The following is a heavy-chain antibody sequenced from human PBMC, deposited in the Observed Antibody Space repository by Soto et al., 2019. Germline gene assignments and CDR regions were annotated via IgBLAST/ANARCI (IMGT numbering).Heavy chain of an antibody. CDR3: AKREGSTYGLFH. CDR1: GFSFSDYW. Sequence: EVQLVESGGGLVQPGGSLRLSCAASGFSFSDYWIHWVRQAPEKGLEWVSRIKTDGTSTDYAESVKGRFTISRDNAKNTLYLQKKSLSTEDTAVYYGAKREGSTYGLFHWGQGPLVTVSS. D-gene: IGHD3-10*01. CDR2: IKTDGTST. J-gene: IGHJ4*02. V-gene: IGHV3-74*01.